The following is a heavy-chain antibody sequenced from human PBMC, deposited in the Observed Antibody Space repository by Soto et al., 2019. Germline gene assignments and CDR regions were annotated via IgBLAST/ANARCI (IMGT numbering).Heavy chain of an antibody. V-gene: IGHV1-18*01. CDR3: ARENSGLMVYAINDY. J-gene: IGHJ4*02. CDR2: ISAYNGNT. CDR1: GYTFTSYG. Sequence: QVQLVQSGAEVKKPGASVKVSCKASGYTFTSYGISWVRQAPGQGLEWMGWISAYNGNTNYAQKLQGRVTMTTDRSTSTAYMELRSLRSDDSAVYYCARENSGLMVYAINDYWGQGTLVTVSS. D-gene: IGHD2-8*01.